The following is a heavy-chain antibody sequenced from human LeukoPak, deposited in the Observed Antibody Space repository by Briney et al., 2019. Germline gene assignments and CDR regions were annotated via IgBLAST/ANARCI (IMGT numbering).Heavy chain of an antibody. CDR3: ARGRNVVVPAARAYNYFGY. V-gene: IGHV4-34*01. J-gene: IGHJ4*02. D-gene: IGHD2-2*01. CDR2: INHSGST. Sequence: SETLSLTCTVSGGSISSYDWSWIRQPPGKGLEWIGEINHSGSTNYNPSLKSRVTISVDTSKNQFSLKLSSVTAADTAVYYCARGRNVVVPAARAYNYFGYWGQGTLVTVSS. CDR1: GGSISSYD.